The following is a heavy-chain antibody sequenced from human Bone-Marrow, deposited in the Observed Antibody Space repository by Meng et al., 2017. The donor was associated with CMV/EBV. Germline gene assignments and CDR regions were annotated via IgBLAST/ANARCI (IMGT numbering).Heavy chain of an antibody. CDR3: ARDGCSSSSCYYAAYNWFDP. V-gene: IGHV1-69*05. D-gene: IGHD2-2*01. Sequence: SVKVSCKASGRTFSSYAISWVRQAPGQGLEWMGGIIPIFGTANYAQKFQGRVTITTDESTSTAYMELSSLRSEDTAVYYCARDGCSSSSCYYAAYNWFDPWGQGTLVTVSS. CDR1: GRTFSSYA. J-gene: IGHJ5*02. CDR2: IIPIFGTA.